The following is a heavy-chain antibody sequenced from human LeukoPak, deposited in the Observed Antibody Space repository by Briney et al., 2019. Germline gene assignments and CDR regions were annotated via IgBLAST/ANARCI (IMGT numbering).Heavy chain of an antibody. CDR2: ISYDGSNK. V-gene: IGHV3-30-3*01. CDR3: ARRRDGYSTLDY. CDR1: GFTFSSYA. D-gene: IGHD5-24*01. J-gene: IGHJ4*02. Sequence: GRSLRLSCAASGFTFSSYAMHWVRQAPGKGLEWVAVISYDGSNKYYADSVKGRFTLSRDNSKNTLYLQMNSLRAEDTAVYYCARRRDGYSTLDYWGQGTLVTVSS.